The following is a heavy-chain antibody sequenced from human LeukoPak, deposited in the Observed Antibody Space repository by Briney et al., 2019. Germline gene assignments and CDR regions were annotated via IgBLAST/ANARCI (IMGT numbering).Heavy chain of an antibody. J-gene: IGHJ4*02. V-gene: IGHV1-18*01. Sequence: ASVKVSCKASSYTFTSYGISWVRQAPGQGLEWMGWISAYNGNTKYAQRLQGRVTMTTDTSTSTAYMELRSLRSDDTAVYYCARDPGTYTGSYYGLNWGQGTLVTV. D-gene: IGHD1-26*01. CDR1: SYTFTSYG. CDR3: ARDPGTYTGSYYGLN. CDR2: ISAYNGNT.